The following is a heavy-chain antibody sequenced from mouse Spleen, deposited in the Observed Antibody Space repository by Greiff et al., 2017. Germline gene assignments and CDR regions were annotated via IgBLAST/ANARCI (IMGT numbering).Heavy chain of an antibody. CDR1: GYTFTSYW. D-gene: IGHD1-1*01. CDR3: AREGYYGSSGYAMDY. Sequence: VQLQQSGAELVKPGASVKLSCKASGYTFTSYWMHWVKQRPGQGLEWIGMIHPNSGSTNYNEKFKSKATLTVDKSSSTAYMQLSSLTSEDSAVYYCAREGYYGSSGYAMDYWGQGTSVTVSS. J-gene: IGHJ4*01. CDR2: IHPNSGST. V-gene: IGHV1-64*01.